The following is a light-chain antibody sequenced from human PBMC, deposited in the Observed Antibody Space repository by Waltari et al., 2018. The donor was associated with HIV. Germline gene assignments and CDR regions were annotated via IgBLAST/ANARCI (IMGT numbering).Light chain of an antibody. CDR1: QDVFRN. Sequence: EIMMMQSPDALYVSPGERVSLSCRASQDVFRNVAWYQQKPGLPPRLVIFDTSIRATGVPARFSGSGSGTEFILTITSLQPEDFAVYYCLQYNAWPPVTFGGGTKVDI. J-gene: IGKJ4*01. V-gene: IGKV3-15*01. CDR3: LQYNAWPPVT. CDR2: DTS.